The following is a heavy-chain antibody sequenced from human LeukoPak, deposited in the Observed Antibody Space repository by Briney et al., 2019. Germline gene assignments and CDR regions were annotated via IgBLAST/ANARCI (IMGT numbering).Heavy chain of an antibody. J-gene: IGHJ2*01. V-gene: IGHV1-18*01. D-gene: IGHD4-23*01. Sequence: ASVKVSCKASGYPFGCYGISWVRQAPGQGLEWMGWNSGYKGNTKYAQTFQGRVTMTTDTSTSTAYMELRSLRSDDTAVYYCARDHGGKVDRYFDVWGRGTLVTVSS. CDR1: GYPFGCYG. CDR3: ARDHGGKVDRYFDV. CDR2: NSGYKGNT.